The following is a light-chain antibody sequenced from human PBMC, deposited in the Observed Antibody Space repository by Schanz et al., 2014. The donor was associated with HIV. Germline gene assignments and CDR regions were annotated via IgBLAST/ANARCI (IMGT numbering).Light chain of an antibody. CDR2: GAS. Sequence: EIVLTQSPGTLSLSPGERATLSCRASQSVSSSYLAWYQQKPGQAPRRLSSGASSRATGIPDRFSGSGSGTDFTHTISRLEPEDFAVYYCQRYGSSPFTFGPGTKVDIK. V-gene: IGKV3-20*01. J-gene: IGKJ3*01. CDR1: QSVSSSY. CDR3: QRYGSSPFT.